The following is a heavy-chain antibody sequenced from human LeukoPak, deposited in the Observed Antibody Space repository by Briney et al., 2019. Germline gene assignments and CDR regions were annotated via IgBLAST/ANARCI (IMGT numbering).Heavy chain of an antibody. Sequence: KSSETLSLTCTVSGGSISSGSYYWSWIRQPAGKGLEWIGRIYTSGSTNYNPSLKSRVTISVDTSKNQFSLKLSSVTAADTAVYYCAREPTTITIFGVVLNSFDYWGQGTLVTVSS. J-gene: IGHJ4*02. CDR3: AREPTTITIFGVVLNSFDY. CDR2: IYTSGST. D-gene: IGHD3-3*01. V-gene: IGHV4-61*02. CDR1: GGSISSGSYY.